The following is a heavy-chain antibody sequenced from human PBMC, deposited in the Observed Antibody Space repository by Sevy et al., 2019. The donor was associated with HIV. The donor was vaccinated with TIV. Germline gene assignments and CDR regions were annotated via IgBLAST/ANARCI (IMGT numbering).Heavy chain of an antibody. CDR1: GFTFNTHA. CDR2: ISGPGLST. CDR3: SKALNPALEYIIEKILRTLKGFDV. Sequence: GGSLRLSCTASGFTFNTHAMTWVRQAPGKGLEWVSVISGPGLSTYYADSVKGRFPISRYNSQNTLYLQMNSLLVDDTATYYCSKALNPALEYIIEKILRTLKGFDVWGQGTMVTVSS. V-gene: IGHV3-23*01. J-gene: IGHJ3*01. D-gene: IGHD3-10*01.